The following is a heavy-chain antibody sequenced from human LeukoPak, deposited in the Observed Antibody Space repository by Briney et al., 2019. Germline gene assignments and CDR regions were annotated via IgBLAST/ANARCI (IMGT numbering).Heavy chain of an antibody. CDR3: ASLPGYYDILTGYSY. V-gene: IGHV3-30-3*01. J-gene: IGHJ4*02. D-gene: IGHD3-9*01. Sequence: GGSLRLSCAASGFTFSSYAMHWVRQAPGKGLEWVAVISYDGSNKYYADSVKGRFTISRDNSKNTLYLQMNSLRAEDTAVYYCASLPGYYDILTGYSYWGQGTLVTVSS. CDR1: GFTFSSYA. CDR2: ISYDGSNK.